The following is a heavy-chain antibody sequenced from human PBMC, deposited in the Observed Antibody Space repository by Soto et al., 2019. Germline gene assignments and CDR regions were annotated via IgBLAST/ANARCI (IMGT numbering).Heavy chain of an antibody. D-gene: IGHD3-22*01. Sequence: GGSLRLSCAVSGFTFSNYAMSWFRQAPGKGLDWVSAISGSGASTYNADSVKGRFTISRDNSKNTLYLQMNSLRAEDTALYYCAKKDGTDGYYDAFDIWGQGXMVTVSS. CDR3: AKKDGTDGYYDAFDI. CDR1: GFTFSNYA. J-gene: IGHJ3*02. V-gene: IGHV3-23*01. CDR2: ISGSGAST.